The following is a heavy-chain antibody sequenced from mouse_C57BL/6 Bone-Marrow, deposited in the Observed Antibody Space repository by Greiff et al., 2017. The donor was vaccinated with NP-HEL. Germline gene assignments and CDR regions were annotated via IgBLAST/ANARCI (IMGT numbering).Heavy chain of an antibody. CDR1: GFTFSDYY. Sequence: EVQGVESGGGLVQPGGSLKLSCAASGFTFSDYYMYWVRQTPEKRLEWVAYISNGGGSTYSPDTVKGRFTISRDNAKNTLYLQMSRLKSEDTAMYYCARRGLLRSYWYFDVWGTGTTVTVSS. D-gene: IGHD1-1*01. J-gene: IGHJ1*03. V-gene: IGHV5-12*01. CDR3: ARRGLLRSYWYFDV. CDR2: ISNGGGST.